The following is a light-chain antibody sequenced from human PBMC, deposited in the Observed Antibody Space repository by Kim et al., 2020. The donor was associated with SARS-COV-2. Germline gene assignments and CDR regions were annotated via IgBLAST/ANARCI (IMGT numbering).Light chain of an antibody. Sequence: SVGDRVTITWRASQDISSWLAWYQQKPGRAPKLLISAASSLQSGVPSRFSGSGSGTDFTLTISSLQPEDFASYYCQRADSFPLGFGGGTKVDIK. CDR3: QRADSFPLG. J-gene: IGKJ4*01. V-gene: IGKV1-12*01. CDR1: QDISSW. CDR2: AAS.